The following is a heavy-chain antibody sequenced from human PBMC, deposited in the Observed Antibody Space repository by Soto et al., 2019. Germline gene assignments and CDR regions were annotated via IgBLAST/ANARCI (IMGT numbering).Heavy chain of an antibody. V-gene: IGHV4-4*02. Sequence: VQLQESGPGLVKPSGTLSLTCTVSGGSISTTNWWSWVRQSPGKGLEWIGEILHIGSTNYKPSLKSRVTISIDKSKNQFSLRLSSVTAADTAVYYCASGFDSDGLYNGGHPWGQGTLVSVSS. J-gene: IGHJ5*02. CDR3: ASGFDSDGLYNGGHP. D-gene: IGHD3-22*01. CDR2: ILHIGST. CDR1: GGSISTTNW.